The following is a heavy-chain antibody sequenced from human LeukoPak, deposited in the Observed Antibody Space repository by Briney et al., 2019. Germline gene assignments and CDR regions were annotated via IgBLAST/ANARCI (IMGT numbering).Heavy chain of an antibody. J-gene: IGHJ4*02. V-gene: IGHV3-7*01. Sequence: GGSLRLSCAASGFTFSSYWMSWVRQVPGKGLEWVANIKQDGSEKYYVDSVKGRFTISRDNAKNSLYLQMNSLRAEDTAVYYCARVKGIAAARHFDYWGQGTLVTVSS. CDR2: IKQDGSEK. CDR1: GFTFSSYW. D-gene: IGHD6-13*01. CDR3: ARVKGIAAARHFDY.